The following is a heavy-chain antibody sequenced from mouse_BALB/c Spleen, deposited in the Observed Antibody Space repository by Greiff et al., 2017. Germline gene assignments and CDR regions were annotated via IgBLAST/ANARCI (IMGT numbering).Heavy chain of an antibody. J-gene: IGHJ1*01. CDR3: TVVEYFDV. D-gene: IGHD1-1*01. Sequence: EVMLVESGGGLVQPGGSMKLSCVASGFTFSNYWMNWVRQSPEKGLEWVAEIRLKSNNYATHYAESVKGRFTISRDDSKSSVYLQMNNLRAEDTGIYYCTVVEYFDVWGAGTTVTVSS. CDR2: IRLKSNNYAT. CDR1: GFTFSNYW. V-gene: IGHV6-6*02.